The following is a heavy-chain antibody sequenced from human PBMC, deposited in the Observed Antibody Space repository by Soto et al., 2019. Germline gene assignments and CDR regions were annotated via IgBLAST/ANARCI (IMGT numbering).Heavy chain of an antibody. D-gene: IGHD4-17*01. Sequence: QVQLQESGPGLVKPSATLSLTCTVSGGSIKSYYWSWIRQPPGKGLEWIGYIYYSGSTNYNPSLKSRVTILVDTSKNHFSLKLRAVTAADTAVYYCARDYGGLDFWGQGTLVTVSS. CDR1: GGSIKSYY. CDR2: IYYSGST. J-gene: IGHJ4*02. CDR3: ARDYGGLDF. V-gene: IGHV4-59*01.